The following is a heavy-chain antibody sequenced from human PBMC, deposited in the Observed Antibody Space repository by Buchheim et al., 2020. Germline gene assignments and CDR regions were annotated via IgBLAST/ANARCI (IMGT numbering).Heavy chain of an antibody. J-gene: IGHJ3*02. D-gene: IGHD3-10*01. CDR1: GFTFSSYA. Sequence: EVQLLESGGGLVQPGGSLRLSCAASGFTFSSYAMSWVRQAPGKGLEWVSAISGSGGSTYYADSVKGRFTISRDNSKNKLYLQMNSLRAEDTAVYYCAGGGHYGSGSYVIFDAFDIWGQGT. CDR3: AGGGHYGSGSYVIFDAFDI. CDR2: ISGSGGST. V-gene: IGHV3-23*01.